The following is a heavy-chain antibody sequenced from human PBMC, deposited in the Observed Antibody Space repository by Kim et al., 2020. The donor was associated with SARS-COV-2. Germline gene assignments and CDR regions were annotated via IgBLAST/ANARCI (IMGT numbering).Heavy chain of an antibody. Sequence: GGSLRLSCAASGFTFNNFGMHWVRQAPGKGLEWVAVVSSDGGTTYYADSVKGRFTISRDNSRNTLYVQMNSLRAEDTAMYYCAKEGCNSGYCRFCFDYWG. CDR1: GFTFNNFG. CDR3: AKEGCNSGYCRFCFDY. CDR2: VSSDGGTT. V-gene: IGHV3-30*18. D-gene: IGHD3-22*01. J-gene: IGHJ4*01.